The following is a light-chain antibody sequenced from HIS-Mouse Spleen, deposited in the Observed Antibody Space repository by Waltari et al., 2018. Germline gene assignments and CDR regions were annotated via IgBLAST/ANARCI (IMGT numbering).Light chain of an antibody. CDR3: YSSDSSGNHRV. Sequence: SYELTQPPSVSVSPGQTARITCSGDALPKKYAYWYQQKSGQAPVLVIYEDSKRPSGIPERFGGYSSETMASLTISGDQVEDEADYYCYSSDSSGNHRVFGGGTKLTVL. V-gene: IGLV3-10*01. CDR2: EDS. CDR1: ALPKKY. J-gene: IGLJ2*01.